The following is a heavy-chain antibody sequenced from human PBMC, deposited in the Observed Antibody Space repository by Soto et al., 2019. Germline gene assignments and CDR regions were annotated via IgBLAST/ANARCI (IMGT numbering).Heavy chain of an antibody. J-gene: IGHJ4*02. CDR1: GFTFSSYA. CDR2: ISYDGSNK. V-gene: IGHV3-30-3*01. D-gene: IGHD6-19*01. CDR3: ARAAGILAGVAYYFDY. Sequence: QVQLVESGGGEVQPGRSLRLSCAASGFTFSSYAMHWVRQAPGKGLEWVAVISYDGSNKYYADSVKGRFTISRDNSKNTLYLQMNSLRAEDTAVYYCARAAGILAGVAYYFDYWGQGTLVTVSS.